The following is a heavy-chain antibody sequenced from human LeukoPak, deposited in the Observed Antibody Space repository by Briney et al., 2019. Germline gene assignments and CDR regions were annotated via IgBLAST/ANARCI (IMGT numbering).Heavy chain of an antibody. CDR3: AKDGGLHLYYYYNYMDI. J-gene: IGHJ6*03. V-gene: IGHV3-30*02. CDR2: IRYGGSYE. Sequence: PGGSLRLSCAASGFTFNSYGMHWVRQAPGKGLEWVAFIRYGGSYEYYADSVKGRFTISRGNSKTTLYLQMNSLRSEDTAVYYCAKDGGLHLYYYYNYMDIWGKGTTVTVSS. D-gene: IGHD5-24*01. CDR1: GFTFNSYG.